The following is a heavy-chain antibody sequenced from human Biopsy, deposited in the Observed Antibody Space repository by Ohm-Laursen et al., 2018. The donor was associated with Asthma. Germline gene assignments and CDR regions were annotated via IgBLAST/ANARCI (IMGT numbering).Heavy chain of an antibody. V-gene: IGHV4-59*01. D-gene: IGHD5-18*01. Sequence: TLSLTCTVSGGSISSDYWSWRRQCPGKGLEWIGYIHNSGNTNYNPSLKSRVTISLDTSKNHFSLRLSFVTAADTAVYFCARGQGRGIQLWSLDPWGQGILVTVSS. J-gene: IGHJ5*02. CDR3: ARGQGRGIQLWSLDP. CDR2: IHNSGNT. CDR1: GGSISSDY.